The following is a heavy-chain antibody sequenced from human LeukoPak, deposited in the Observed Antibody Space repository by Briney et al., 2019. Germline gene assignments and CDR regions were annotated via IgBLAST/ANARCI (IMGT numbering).Heavy chain of an antibody. J-gene: IGHJ6*02. V-gene: IGHV3-7*01. CDR1: GFTFSRHW. D-gene: IGHD6-19*01. CDR3: ARAEREVAGYFSFGLDV. Sequence: GGSLRLSCAASGFTFSRHWMSWVRQAPGKGLEWVANINQDGSAKYYVDSVKGRFTISRDNSKNSVYLQMNILRAEDTAVYYCARAEREVAGYFSFGLDVWGQGTTVTVSS. CDR2: INQDGSAK.